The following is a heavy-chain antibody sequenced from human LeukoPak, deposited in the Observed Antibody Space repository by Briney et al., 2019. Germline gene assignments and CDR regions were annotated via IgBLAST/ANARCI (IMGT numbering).Heavy chain of an antibody. CDR1: GGSISSNTYS. CDR2: IYYGGSA. Sequence: SETLSLTCTVSGGSISSNTYSWGWIRQPPGKGLEWIGSIYYGGSAYYNPSLKSRVTISVDTSKNQFSLKLSSVTAADTAVYYCARERPNRYSSPWAGSPGNYYYYYYMDVWGKGTTVAISS. D-gene: IGHD6-13*01. CDR3: ARERPNRYSSPWAGSPGNYYYYYYMDV. J-gene: IGHJ6*03. V-gene: IGHV4-39*07.